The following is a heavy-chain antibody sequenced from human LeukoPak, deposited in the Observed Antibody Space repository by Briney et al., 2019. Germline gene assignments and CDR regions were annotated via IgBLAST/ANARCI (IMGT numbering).Heavy chain of an antibody. CDR1: GGSISSGDYY. J-gene: IGHJ4*02. CDR2: IYTSGST. D-gene: IGHD6-19*01. CDR3: ASSQWLDPGGGPDY. Sequence: SETLSLTCTVSGGSISSGDYYWSWIRQPAGKGLEWIGRIYTSGSTNYNPSLKSRVTISVDTSKNQFSLKLSSVTAADTAVYYCASSQWLDPGGGPDYWGQGTLGTVSS. V-gene: IGHV4-61*02.